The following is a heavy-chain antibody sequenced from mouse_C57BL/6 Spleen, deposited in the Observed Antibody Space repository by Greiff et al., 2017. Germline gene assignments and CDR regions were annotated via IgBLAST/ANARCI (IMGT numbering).Heavy chain of an antibody. CDR1: GFTFSSYG. V-gene: IGHV5-6*02. CDR3: ARRGVYYEYDEGEIWFAY. D-gene: IGHD2-4*01. CDR2: ISSGGSYT. J-gene: IGHJ3*01. Sequence: EVKLVESGGDLVKPGGSLKLSCAASGFTFSSYGMSWVRQTPDKRLEWVATISSGGSYTYYPDSVKGRFTISRDNAKNTLYLQMCSLKSEDTAMYYCARRGVYYEYDEGEIWFAYWGQGTLVTVSA.